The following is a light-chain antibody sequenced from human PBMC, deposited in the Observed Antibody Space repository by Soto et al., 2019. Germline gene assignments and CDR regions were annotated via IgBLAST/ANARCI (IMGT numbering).Light chain of an antibody. J-gene: IGKJ4*01. Sequence: EIGLTQSPGTLSLSPGERATLSCRASQSVTSTYFGWYQQKPGQAPRLLIYGASKRQSGVPDRFSGGGPGTEFTLTITSLQPEDFAVYYCQQSSGSVTFGVGTKVDIK. V-gene: IGKV3-20*01. CDR3: QQSSGSVT. CDR1: QSVTSTY. CDR2: GAS.